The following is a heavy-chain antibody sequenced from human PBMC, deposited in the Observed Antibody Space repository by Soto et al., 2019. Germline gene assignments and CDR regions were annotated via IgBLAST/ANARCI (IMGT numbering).Heavy chain of an antibody. V-gene: IGHV3-30-3*01. D-gene: IGHD6-19*01. Sequence: GGSLRLSCAASGFTFSSYAMHWVRQAPGKGLEWVAVISYDGSNKYYADSVKGRFTISRDNSKNTLYLQMNSLRAEDTAVYYCARDPRKNIAVAGTRDKISFDYWGQGTLVTVSS. CDR1: GFTFSSYA. CDR3: ARDPRKNIAVAGTRDKISFDY. J-gene: IGHJ4*02. CDR2: ISYDGSNK.